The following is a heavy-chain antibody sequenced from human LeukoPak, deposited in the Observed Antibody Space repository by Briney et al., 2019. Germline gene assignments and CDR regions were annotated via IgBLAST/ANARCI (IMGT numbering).Heavy chain of an antibody. J-gene: IGHJ4*02. CDR2: TSYDGRNK. CDR3: ARDGYGLDTPMVSTNFDY. D-gene: IGHD5-18*01. V-gene: IGHV3-30*04. CDR1: GFTFRGSA. Sequence: GGSLRLSCAASGFTFRGSAMHWVRQAPGKGLEWVAVTSYDGRNKYYADSGKGRFTISRENSKNNLYLQMNSLSAEDPAVYYCARDGYGLDTPMVSTNFDYWGRGTLVTVSS.